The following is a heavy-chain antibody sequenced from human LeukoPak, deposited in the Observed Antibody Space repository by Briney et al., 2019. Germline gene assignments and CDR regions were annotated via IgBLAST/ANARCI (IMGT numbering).Heavy chain of an antibody. J-gene: IGHJ4*02. Sequence: GGSLRLSCAASGFTFSSYSMSWVRQAPGKGLEWVSAISGSGAGTYYADSVKGRFTISRGNSKSTLYLQMNSLRAEDTAVYYCAKDNYGGNSDYWGQGTLVTVSS. CDR1: GFTFSSYS. V-gene: IGHV3-23*01. CDR2: ISGSGAGT. D-gene: IGHD4-23*01. CDR3: AKDNYGGNSDY.